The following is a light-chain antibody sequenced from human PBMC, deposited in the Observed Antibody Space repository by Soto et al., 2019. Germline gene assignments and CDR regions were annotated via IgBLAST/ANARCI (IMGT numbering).Light chain of an antibody. J-gene: IGKJ4*01. V-gene: IGKV3-15*01. CDR2: HAS. Sequence: EIVMTQSPATLSVYPGERATLSCRASESVSNNLAWYQQKPGQAPRLLIYHASTRANGIPARFSGSGSGTELTLTITSLQPEDSAAYYCQQYNKWPLTFGGGTKVEIK. CDR3: QQYNKWPLT. CDR1: ESVSNN.